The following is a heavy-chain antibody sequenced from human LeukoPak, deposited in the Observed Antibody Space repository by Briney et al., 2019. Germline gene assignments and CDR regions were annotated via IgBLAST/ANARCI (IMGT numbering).Heavy chain of an antibody. V-gene: IGHV1-46*01. J-gene: IGHJ4*02. Sequence: GASVKVSCKASGYTFTSYYMHWVRQAPGQGLEWMGIINPSGGSASYAQKFQGRVTMTGDMSTSTVYMELSSLRSEDTAVYYCARAAVSDCSSTSCHNDYWGQGTLVTVSS. CDR2: INPSGGSA. CDR1: GYTFTSYY. D-gene: IGHD2-2*02. CDR3: ARAAVSDCSSTSCHNDY.